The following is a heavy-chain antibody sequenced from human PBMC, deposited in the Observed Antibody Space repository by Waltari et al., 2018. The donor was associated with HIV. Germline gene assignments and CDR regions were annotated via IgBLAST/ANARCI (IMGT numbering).Heavy chain of an antibody. D-gene: IGHD4-17*01. V-gene: IGHV3-7*03. CDR2: IKQDGSEK. J-gene: IGHJ4*02. CDR1: GFTFSSYW. Sequence: EVQLVESGGGLVQPGGSLRLSCAASGFTFSSYWMSWVRQAPGKGLEWVANIKQDGSEKYYVDSVKGRFTISRDNAKNSLYLQMNSLRAEDTAVYYCARYGTLDYGDYDYWGQGTLVTVSS. CDR3: ARYGTLDYGDYDY.